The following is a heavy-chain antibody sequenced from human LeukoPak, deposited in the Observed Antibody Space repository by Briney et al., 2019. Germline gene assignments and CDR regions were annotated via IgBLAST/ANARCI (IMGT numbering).Heavy chain of an antibody. CDR1: GFTVSSDS. CDR2: IYSGGST. J-gene: IGHJ4*02. CDR3: ARRAGAYSHPYDY. V-gene: IGHV3-53*01. D-gene: IGHD4/OR15-4a*01. Sequence: GGSLRLSCTVSGFTVSSDSMSWVRQAPGKGLEWVSFIYSGGSTHYSDSVKGRFTISRDNSKNTLYLQMNSPRAEDTAVYYCARRAGAYSHPYDYWGQGTLVTVSS.